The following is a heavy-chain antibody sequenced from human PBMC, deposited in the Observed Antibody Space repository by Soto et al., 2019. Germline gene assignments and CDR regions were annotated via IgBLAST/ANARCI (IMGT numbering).Heavy chain of an antibody. D-gene: IGHD1-26*01. CDR3: AKDWGGSTWYYFDY. Sequence: GGSLRLSCAASGFTFDDFAMHWVRQAPGKGLEWVSGISWNRGSIVYADSVKGRSTISRDNAKNSLYLQMNSLRPEDTAFYYCAKDWGGSTWYYFDYWGQGTLVTVSS. J-gene: IGHJ4*02. CDR1: GFTFDDFA. CDR2: ISWNRGSI. V-gene: IGHV3-9*01.